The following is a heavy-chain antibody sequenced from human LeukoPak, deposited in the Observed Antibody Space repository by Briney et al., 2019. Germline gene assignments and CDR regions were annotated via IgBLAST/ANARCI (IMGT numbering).Heavy chain of an antibody. CDR1: GGTFSSYA. J-gene: IGHJ4*02. D-gene: IGHD1-26*01. V-gene: IGHV1-69*05. Sequence: ASVKVSCKASGGTFSSYAFSWVRQAPGQGLEWMGGIIPIFGTAKYAQKFQGRVTITTDESTSTAYMELSSLRSEDTAVYYCATGKSRWELPQAFDYWGQGTLVTVSS. CDR2: IIPIFGTA. CDR3: ATGKSRWELPQAFDY.